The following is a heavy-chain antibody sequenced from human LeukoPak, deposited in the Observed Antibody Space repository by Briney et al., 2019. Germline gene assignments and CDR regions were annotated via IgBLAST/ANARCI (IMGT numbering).Heavy chain of an antibody. V-gene: IGHV6-1*01. D-gene: IGHD2-15*01. J-gene: IGHJ5*02. CDR2: TYYRSKWYN. Sequence: SQTLSLTCAISGDSFSSNSAAWNWIRQSPSRGLEWLGRTYYRSKWYNDYAVSVKGRITINPDTSKNQFSLQLNSVTPEDTAVYYCARGYCSGGSCYSNWFDPWGQGTLVTVSS. CDR1: GDSFSSNSAA. CDR3: ARGYCSGGSCYSNWFDP.